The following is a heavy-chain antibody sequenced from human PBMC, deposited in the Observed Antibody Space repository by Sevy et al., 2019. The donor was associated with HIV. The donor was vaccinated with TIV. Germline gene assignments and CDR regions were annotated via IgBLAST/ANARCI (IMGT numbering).Heavy chain of an antibody. D-gene: IGHD3-3*01. CDR1: GFTFSSYW. V-gene: IGHV3-74*01. J-gene: IGHJ1*01. Sequence: GGSLRLSCAASGFTFSSYWMHWVRQAPGKGLVWVSRINSDGSSTSYADSVKGRFTISRDNAKNTLYLQMNSLRAEDTAVYYCAREYITIFGVVIFAWYFQHWGQGTLVTVSS. CDR2: INSDGSST. CDR3: AREYITIFGVVIFAWYFQH.